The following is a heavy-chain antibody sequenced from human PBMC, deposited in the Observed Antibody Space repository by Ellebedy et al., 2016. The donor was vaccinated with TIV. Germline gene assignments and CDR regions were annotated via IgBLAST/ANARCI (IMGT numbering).Heavy chain of an antibody. Sequence: SETLSLTCTVSGDSISSTSYYWGWIRQPPGKGLEWIGSMYYSGSTYYNPSLKSRVTISLDTSKNHFSLKLSSVTAADTAVYYCARVALELVTVEDYYYYMDVWGKGSMVTVTS. CDR1: GDSISSTSYY. J-gene: IGHJ6*03. V-gene: IGHV4-39*07. CDR3: ARVALELVTVEDYYYYMDV. D-gene: IGHD5-24*01. CDR2: MYYSGST.